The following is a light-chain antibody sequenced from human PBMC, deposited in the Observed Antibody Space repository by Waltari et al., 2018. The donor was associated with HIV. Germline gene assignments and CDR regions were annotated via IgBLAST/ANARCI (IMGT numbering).Light chain of an antibody. V-gene: IGKV4-1*01. CDR1: QSLFFSSNNKNY. CDR2: WAS. Sequence: DIVMTQSPDSLAVSLGERATINCKSSQSLFFSSNNKNYLAWYQQKPSQPPKLLIYWASTRDSGVPDRFSGSGSGTDFTLTITHVQAEDVAVYYCQQYLSNRTFGQGTKVEIK. J-gene: IGKJ1*01. CDR3: QQYLSNRT.